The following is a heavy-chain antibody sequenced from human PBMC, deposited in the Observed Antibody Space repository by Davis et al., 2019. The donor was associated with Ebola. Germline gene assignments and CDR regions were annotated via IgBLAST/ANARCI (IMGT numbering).Heavy chain of an antibody. Sequence: GESLKISCAASKFTFSNYTMNWVRQAPGKGLEWVSSISGSSGYIFHADSVKGRFTISRDNAENSLYLQMNSLRVEDTAVYFCARVAVLGGVYGYYFYYMDVWGRGTTVTVSS. D-gene: IGHD5/OR15-5a*01. CDR3: ARVAVLGGVYGYYFYYMDV. J-gene: IGHJ6*03. CDR1: KFTFSNYT. V-gene: IGHV3-21*01. CDR2: ISGSSGYI.